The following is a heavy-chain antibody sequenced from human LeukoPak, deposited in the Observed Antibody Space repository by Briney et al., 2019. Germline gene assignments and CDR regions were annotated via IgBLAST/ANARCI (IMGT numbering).Heavy chain of an antibody. CDR3: AKDRQYRDLDSLDI. J-gene: IGHJ3*02. D-gene: IGHD5-24*01. CDR1: GFTFDDA. Sequence: GRSLRLSCVASGFTFDDAMHWVRQAPGKGLEWVSGINWNSGDVGYADSVKGRFTISRDNAKNSLYLQMNSLRAEDTAFYYCAKDRQYRDLDSLDIWGQGTMVTVSS. CDR2: INWNSGDV. V-gene: IGHV3-9*01.